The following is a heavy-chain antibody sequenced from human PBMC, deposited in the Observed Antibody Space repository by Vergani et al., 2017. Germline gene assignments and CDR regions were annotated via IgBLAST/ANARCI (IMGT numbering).Heavy chain of an antibody. CDR3: ARVMGERGRSSSWYPAEYFQH. V-gene: IGHV1-2*02. CDR2: INPNSGGT. D-gene: IGHD6-13*01. Sequence: QVQLVQSGAEVKKPGASVKVSCKASGSTFTGNYMHWVRQAPGQGLEWMGWINPNSGGTNYAQKFQGRVTMTRETSISKAYMELSRLRSDETAVYYWARVMGERGRSSSWYPAEYFQHWGQGTLVTVSS. J-gene: IGHJ1*01. CDR1: GSTFTGNY.